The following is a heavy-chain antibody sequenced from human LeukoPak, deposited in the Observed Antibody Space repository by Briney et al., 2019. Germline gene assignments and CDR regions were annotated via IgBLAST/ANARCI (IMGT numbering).Heavy chain of an antibody. Sequence: GGSLRLSCAASGFTFSSYAMSWVRQAPGKGLEWVSAISGSGGSTYYADSVKGRFTISRDNSKNTLYLQMNSLRAEDTAVYYCAKEHTYYDFWSGYYSEMEGGVGYMDVWGKGTTVTVSS. D-gene: IGHD3-3*01. V-gene: IGHV3-23*01. CDR1: GFTFSSYA. CDR3: AKEHTYYDFWSGYYSEMEGGVGYMDV. CDR2: ISGSGGST. J-gene: IGHJ6*03.